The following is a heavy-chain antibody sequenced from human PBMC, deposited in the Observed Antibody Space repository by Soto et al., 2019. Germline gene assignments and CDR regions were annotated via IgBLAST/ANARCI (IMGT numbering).Heavy chain of an antibody. CDR2: IYYSGST. Sequence: QVQLQESGPGLVKPSETLSLTCTVSGGSISSYYWSWIRQPPVKGLEWIGYIYYSGSTNYNPSLKSRVTISVDTSKNQFSLKLSSVTAADTAVYYCAGQYSVGSYGMDVWGQGTTVTVSS. CDR3: AGQYSVGSYGMDV. J-gene: IGHJ6*02. CDR1: GGSISSYY. D-gene: IGHD5-18*01. V-gene: IGHV4-59*08.